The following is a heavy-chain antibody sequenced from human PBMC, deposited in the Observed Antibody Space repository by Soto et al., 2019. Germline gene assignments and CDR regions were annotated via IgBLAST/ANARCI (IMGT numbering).Heavy chain of an antibody. CDR2: IYYSGST. D-gene: IGHD3-16*02. CDR3: ARVRRELSFSAIDY. CDR1: GGSISSYY. J-gene: IGHJ4*02. V-gene: IGHV4-59*01. Sequence: PSETLSLTCTVSGGSISSYYWSWIRQPPGKGLEWIGYIYYSGSTDYNPSLKSRVTISVDTSKNQFSLKLSSVTAADTAVYYCARVRRELSFSAIDYWGQGTLVTVSS.